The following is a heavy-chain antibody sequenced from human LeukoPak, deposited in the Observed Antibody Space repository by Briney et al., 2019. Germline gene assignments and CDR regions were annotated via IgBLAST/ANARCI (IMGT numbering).Heavy chain of an antibody. CDR2: ISYDGSNK. Sequence: GGSLRLSCAASGFTFSGYAMHWVRQAPGKGLEWVAVISYDGSNKYYADSVKGRFTISRDNSKNTLYLQMNSLRAEDTAVYYCARDHGDYVFDYWGQGTLVTVSS. V-gene: IGHV3-30-3*01. J-gene: IGHJ4*02. D-gene: IGHD4-17*01. CDR1: GFTFSGYA. CDR3: ARDHGDYVFDY.